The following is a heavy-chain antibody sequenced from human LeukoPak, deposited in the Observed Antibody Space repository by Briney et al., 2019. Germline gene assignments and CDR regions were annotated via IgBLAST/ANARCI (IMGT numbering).Heavy chain of an antibody. CDR3: AKPGAHYYDSSGAYFDY. Sequence: GGSLRLSCAASGFTFSSYAMHWVRQAPGKGLEWVAVISYDGSNKYYADSVKGRFTISRDNSKNTLYLQMNSLRAEDTAVYYCAKPGAHYYDSSGAYFDYWGQGTLVTVSS. CDR2: ISYDGSNK. D-gene: IGHD3-22*01. J-gene: IGHJ4*02. CDR1: GFTFSSYA. V-gene: IGHV3-30*04.